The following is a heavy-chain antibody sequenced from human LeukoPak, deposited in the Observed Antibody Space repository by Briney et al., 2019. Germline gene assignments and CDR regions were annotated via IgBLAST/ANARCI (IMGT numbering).Heavy chain of an antibody. D-gene: IGHD3-3*02. J-gene: IGHJ4*02. V-gene: IGHV4-39*01. CDR1: GGSISSSSYY. CDR3: ARLAFAAGPI. CDR2: IYYSGST. Sequence: PSETLSLTCTVSGGSISSSSYYWGWIRQPPGKGVEWIGSIYYSGSTYYNPSLKSRVTISVDTSKNQFSLKLSSVTAADTAVYYCARLAFAAGPIWSQGTLVTVSS.